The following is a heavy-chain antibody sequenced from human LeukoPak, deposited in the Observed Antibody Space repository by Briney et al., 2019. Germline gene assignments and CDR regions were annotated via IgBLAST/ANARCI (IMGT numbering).Heavy chain of an antibody. CDR3: AREGSGGRYYYYMDV. V-gene: IGHV1-69*04. CDR1: GGTFSSYT. J-gene: IGHJ6*03. CDR2: IIPILGIA. D-gene: IGHD3-16*01. Sequence: SVKVSCKASGGTFSSYTISWVRQAPGQGLEWMGRIIPILGIANYAQKFQGRVTITADKSTSTAYMELSSLRSEDTAVYYCAREGSGGRYYYYMDVWGNGTTVTVSS.